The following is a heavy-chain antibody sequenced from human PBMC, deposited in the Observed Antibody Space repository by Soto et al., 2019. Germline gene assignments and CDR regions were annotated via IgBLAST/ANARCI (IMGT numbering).Heavy chain of an antibody. V-gene: IGHV3-21*01. D-gene: IGHD3-22*01. Sequence: PGGSLRLSCAASGFTFSSYSMNWVRQAPGKGLEWVSSISSSSSYIYYADSVKGRFTISRDNAKNSLYLQMNSLRAEDTAVYYCARDLSYYDSSGPWGQGTLVTVSS. CDR2: ISSSSSYI. CDR3: ARDLSYYDSSGP. J-gene: IGHJ5*02. CDR1: GFTFSSYS.